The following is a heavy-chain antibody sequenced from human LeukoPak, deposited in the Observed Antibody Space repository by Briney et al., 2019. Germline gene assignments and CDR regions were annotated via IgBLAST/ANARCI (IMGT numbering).Heavy chain of an antibody. CDR2: IKQDGSEK. CDR1: GFNFSNYG. V-gene: IGHV3-7*01. D-gene: IGHD2/OR15-2a*01. J-gene: IGHJ4*02. CDR3: ARGLLVFDY. Sequence: PGGSLRLSCAASGFNFSNYGMHWVRQAPGKGLEWVANIKQDGSEKYYVDSVKGRFTISRDNAKNSLYLQMNSLRAEDTAVYYCARGLLVFDYWGQGTLVTVSS.